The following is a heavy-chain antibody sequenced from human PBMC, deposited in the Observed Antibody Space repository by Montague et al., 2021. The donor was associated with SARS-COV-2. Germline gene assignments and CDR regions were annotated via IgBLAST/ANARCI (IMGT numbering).Heavy chain of an antibody. CDR2: ISEGGGSVI. Sequence: SLRLSCAASGFIFTGYQMNWVRQAPGKGLEWVSYISEGGGSVILYADSVRGRFTISRDNAKSSLYLQMESLRAEDTAIYYCATGTPGDEDFQYWGQGTLVTASS. CDR1: GFIFTGYQ. V-gene: IGHV3-48*03. CDR3: ATGTPGDEDFQY. J-gene: IGHJ4*02.